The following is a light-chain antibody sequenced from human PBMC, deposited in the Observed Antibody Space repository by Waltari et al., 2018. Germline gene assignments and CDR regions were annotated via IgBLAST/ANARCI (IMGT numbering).Light chain of an antibody. CDR2: WAS. CDR1: QNVLSSTHKKNY. V-gene: IGKV4-1*01. Sequence: DIVLTQSPDSLAVSLGERATINCKSSQNVLSSTHKKNYLAWYQQKPGQTPKVLFYWASTRESGVPDRFSAGGSGTDFTLTISSLQAEDVAVYFCQQYSTTPLTFGGGTKVEIK. CDR3: QQYSTTPLT. J-gene: IGKJ4*01.